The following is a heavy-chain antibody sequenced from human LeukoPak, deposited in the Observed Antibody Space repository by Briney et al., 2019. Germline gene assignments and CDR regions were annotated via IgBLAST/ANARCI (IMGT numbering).Heavy chain of an antibody. CDR3: AKPVSRDSGYYFDY. V-gene: IGHV3-30*18. D-gene: IGHD3-22*01. J-gene: IGHJ4*02. Sequence: GGSLRLSCAASGFTFSTYGMHWVRQAPGKGLEWVAVISYDGSNEYYADSVKGRFTISRDNAKNSLYLQMNSLRAEDTALYYCAKPVSRDSGYYFDYWGQGTLVTVSS. CDR1: GFTFSTYG. CDR2: ISYDGSNE.